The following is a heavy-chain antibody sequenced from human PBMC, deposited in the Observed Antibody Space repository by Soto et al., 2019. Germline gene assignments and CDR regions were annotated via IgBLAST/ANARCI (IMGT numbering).Heavy chain of an antibody. Sequence: GSLRLSCAASGFTFSDYYMSWIRQAPGKGLEWVSYISSSSSYTNYADSVKGRFTISRDNAKNSLYLQMNSLRAEDTAVYYCAREVGYDFYFDYWGQGTLVTVSS. V-gene: IGHV3-11*06. CDR2: ISSSSSYT. CDR1: GFTFSDYY. D-gene: IGHD5-12*01. J-gene: IGHJ4*02. CDR3: AREVGYDFYFDY.